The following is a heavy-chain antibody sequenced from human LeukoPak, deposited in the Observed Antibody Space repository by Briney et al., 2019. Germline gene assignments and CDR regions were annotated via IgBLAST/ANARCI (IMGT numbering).Heavy chain of an antibody. Sequence: PSETLSLTCAVYGGSFSGYYWSWIRQPPGKGLEWIGEINHSGSTNYNPSLKSRVTISVDTSKNQFSLKLSSVTAADTAVYYCARGGRPNWFDPWGQGTLVTVSS. D-gene: IGHD2-15*01. J-gene: IGHJ5*02. V-gene: IGHV4-34*01. CDR3: ARGGRPNWFDP. CDR1: GGSFSGYY. CDR2: INHSGST.